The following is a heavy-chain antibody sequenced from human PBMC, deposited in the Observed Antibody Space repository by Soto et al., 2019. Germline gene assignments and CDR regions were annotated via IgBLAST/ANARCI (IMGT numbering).Heavy chain of an antibody. CDR2: INHSGST. D-gene: IGHD3-9*01. J-gene: IGHJ4*02. CDR3: ARGPHYDILTGYARGISYFDY. V-gene: IGHV4-34*01. Sequence: SETLSLTCAVYGGSFSGYYWSWIRQPPGKGLEWIGEINHSGSTNNNPSLKSRVTISVDTAKDQFSLKLSSVTAADTAVYYCARGPHYDILTGYARGISYFDYWGQGTLVTVSS. CDR1: GGSFSGYY.